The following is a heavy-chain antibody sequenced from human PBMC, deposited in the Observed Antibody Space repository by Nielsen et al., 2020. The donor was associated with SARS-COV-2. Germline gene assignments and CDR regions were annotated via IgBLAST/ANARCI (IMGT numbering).Heavy chain of an antibody. CDR2: ISGSGGST. CDR1: GFTFSSYA. D-gene: IGHD1-14*01. Sequence: GGSLRLSCAASGFTFSSYAMSWVRQAPGKGLEWVSAISGSGGSTYYADSVKGRFTISRDNSKNTLYQQMNSLRAEDTAVYYCAKIHRAGPTPEDKWSWGQGTLVTVSS. CDR3: AKIHRAGPTPEDKWS. V-gene: IGHV3-23*01. J-gene: IGHJ5*02.